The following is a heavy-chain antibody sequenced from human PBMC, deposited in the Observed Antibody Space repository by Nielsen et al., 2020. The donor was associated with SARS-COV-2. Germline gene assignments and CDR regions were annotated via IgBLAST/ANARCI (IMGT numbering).Heavy chain of an antibody. D-gene: IGHD5-24*01. CDR1: GFTFGSYG. J-gene: IGHJ3*02. Sequence: GGSLRLSCAASGFTFGSYGMHWVRQAPGKGLEWVSVIYSGGSTYYADSVKGRFTISRDNSKNTLYLQMNSLRAEDTAVYYCAREVREGGGYNYDIWGQGTMVTVSS. CDR3: AREVREGGGYNYDI. CDR2: IYSGGST. V-gene: IGHV3-66*01.